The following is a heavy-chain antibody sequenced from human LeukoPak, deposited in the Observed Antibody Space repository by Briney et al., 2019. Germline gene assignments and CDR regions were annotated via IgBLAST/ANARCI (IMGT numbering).Heavy chain of an antibody. V-gene: IGHV1-2*02. D-gene: IGHD6-25*01. Sequence: ASVKVSCKASGYTFTGYYMHWVRQAPGQGLDWMGWINPNSGGTNYAQKFQGRVTMTRDTSISTAYMELSRLTSDDTAVYYCARSPRLSDAFDIWGQGTMVTVSS. CDR1: GYTFTGYY. CDR2: INPNSGGT. CDR3: ARSPRLSDAFDI. J-gene: IGHJ3*02.